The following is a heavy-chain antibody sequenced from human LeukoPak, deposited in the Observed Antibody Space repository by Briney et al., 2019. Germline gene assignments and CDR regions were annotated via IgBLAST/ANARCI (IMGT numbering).Heavy chain of an antibody. Sequence: PSETLSLTCTVSGGSISDYYWSWIRQPPGKGLEWIGYIYYSGGTNYNPSLKSRVIISLDTSKNQFSLRLTSVTAADTAVYYCARWDGYKLAFDVWGQGTMVTVSS. V-gene: IGHV4-59*01. J-gene: IGHJ3*01. CDR2: IYYSGGT. D-gene: IGHD5-24*01. CDR1: GGSISDYY. CDR3: ARWDGYKLAFDV.